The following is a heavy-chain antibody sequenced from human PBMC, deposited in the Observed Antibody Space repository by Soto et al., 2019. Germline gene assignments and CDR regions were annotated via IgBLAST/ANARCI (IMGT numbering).Heavy chain of an antibody. J-gene: IGHJ3*02. V-gene: IGHV3-11*05. CDR1: VFTFSDYY. CDR2: IGRSSSYT. CDR3: ARDADILTGSDAFDI. D-gene: IGHD3-9*01. Sequence: PGGSLRLSCAASVFTFSDYYMSWIRQAPGKGLEWVSYIGRSSSYTNYADSVKGRFTISRDNAKNSLYLQMNSLRAEDTAVYYCARDADILTGSDAFDIWGQGTMVTVSS.